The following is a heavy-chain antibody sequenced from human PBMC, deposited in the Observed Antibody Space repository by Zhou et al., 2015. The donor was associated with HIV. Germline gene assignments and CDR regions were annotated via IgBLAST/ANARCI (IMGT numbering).Heavy chain of an antibody. V-gene: IGHV1-69*01. CDR2: IVPIFTAP. D-gene: IGHD6-6*01. J-gene: IGHJ2*01. CDR3: ARDRGGAARPGWRYFDL. CDR1: GGDTFSSYA. Sequence: QVQLVQSGAEVKKPGSSVKVSCDVSGGDTFSSYAITWVRQAPGQGLEWMGGIVPIFTAPNYAQKFQGRVTLTADESTSTVYMELSSLRSEDTAIYYCARDRGGAARPGWRYFDLWGRGSLVTVSS.